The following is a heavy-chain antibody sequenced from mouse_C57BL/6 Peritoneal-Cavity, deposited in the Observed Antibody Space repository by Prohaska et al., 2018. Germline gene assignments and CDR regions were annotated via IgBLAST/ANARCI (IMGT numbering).Heavy chain of an antibody. CDR1: GFTFTDYY. V-gene: IGHV7-3*01. Sequence: VKLVESGGGLVQPGGSLSLSCAASGFTFTDYYMSWVHQPPGKALEWLGFIRNKANGYTTEYSASVKGRFTISRDNSQSILYLQMNALRAEDSATYYCARFLYWYCDVWGTGTTVTVSS. CDR3: ARFLYWYCDV. J-gene: IGHJ1*03. CDR2: IRNKANGYTT.